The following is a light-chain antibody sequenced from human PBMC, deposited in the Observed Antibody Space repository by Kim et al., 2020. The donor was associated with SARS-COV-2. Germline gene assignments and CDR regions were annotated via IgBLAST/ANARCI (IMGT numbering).Light chain of an antibody. Sequence: GQTVTISWSGRRSNGGNNPGTWFQQVPGTAPKLLMSNDNQRPSGVPDRVSASKSGTSASLAISGLQSEDEAVYYCGSWDDSLSGRVFGGGTQLTVL. CDR3: GSWDDSLSGRV. V-gene: IGLV1-44*01. CDR1: RSNGGNNP. CDR2: NDN. J-gene: IGLJ3*02.